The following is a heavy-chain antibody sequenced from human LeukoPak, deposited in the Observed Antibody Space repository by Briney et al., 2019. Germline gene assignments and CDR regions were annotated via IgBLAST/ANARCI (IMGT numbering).Heavy chain of an antibody. CDR3: ARVYYGSGSYPSDY. J-gene: IGHJ4*02. V-gene: IGHV4-34*01. CDR1: GGSFSGYY. CDR2: INHSGST. D-gene: IGHD3-10*01. Sequence: SETPSLTCAVYGGSFSGYYWSWIRQPPGKGLEWIGEINHSGSTNYNPSLKSRVTISVDTSKNQFSLKLSSVTAADTAVYYCARVYYGSGSYPSDYWGQGTLVTVSS.